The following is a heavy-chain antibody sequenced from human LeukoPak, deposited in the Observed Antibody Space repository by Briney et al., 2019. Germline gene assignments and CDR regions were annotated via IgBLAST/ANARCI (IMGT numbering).Heavy chain of an antibody. D-gene: IGHD5-18*01. J-gene: IGHJ4*02. CDR3: TRGYNTASLD. Sequence: GWSVRLSCVASGFTFSRNWLHWVRQVPGKGLVWVSRINTDGSSTNYADSVKGRFTISRDNTKNTLYLQMNSLRAEDSAVYFCTRGYNTASLDWGQGTRITVSS. CDR2: INTDGSST. V-gene: IGHV3-74*01. CDR1: GFTFSRNW.